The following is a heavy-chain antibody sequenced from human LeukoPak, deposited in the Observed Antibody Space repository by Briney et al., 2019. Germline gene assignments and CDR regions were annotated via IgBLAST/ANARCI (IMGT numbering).Heavy chain of an antibody. V-gene: IGHV3-23*01. J-gene: IGHJ4*02. CDR3: AKTGYSSSWFDY. CDR2: ISASGGNT. D-gene: IGHD6-13*01. Sequence: GGSLRLSCAASGLTFSSYAMSWVRQAPGKGLEWVSAISASGGNTYYADSVKGRFTISRDNSKNTLCLQMNSLRAEDTAVYYCAKTGYSSSWFDYWGQGTLVTVSS. CDR1: GLTFSSYA.